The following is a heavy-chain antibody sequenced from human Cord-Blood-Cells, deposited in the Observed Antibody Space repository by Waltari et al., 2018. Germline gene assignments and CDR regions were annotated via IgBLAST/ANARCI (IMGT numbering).Heavy chain of an antibody. J-gene: IGHJ4*02. CDR2: IYYSGST. CDR3: ARDASYDILTGYYDY. V-gene: IGHV4-59*11. D-gene: IGHD3-9*01. Sequence: QVQLQESGPGLVKPSETLSLPCTASGGPISRHSWSLIRSPPGKGLEWIGYIYYSGSTNYNPSLKSRVTISVDTSKNQFSLKLSSVTAADTAVYYCARDASYDILTGYYDYWGQGTLVTVSS. CDR1: GGPISRHS.